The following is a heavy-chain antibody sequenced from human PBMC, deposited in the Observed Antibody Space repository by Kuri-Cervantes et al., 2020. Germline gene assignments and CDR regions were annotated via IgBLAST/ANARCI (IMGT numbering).Heavy chain of an antibody. Sequence: ASVKVSCKASGYTFGNYGISWVRQAPGQGLEWMGWMNPNSGNTGYAQKFQGRVTMTRNTSISTAYMELSSLRSEDTAVYYCARGPKDERFLEWFTPYYMDVWGKGTTVTVSS. V-gene: IGHV1-8*02. D-gene: IGHD3-3*01. CDR3: ARGPKDERFLEWFTPYYMDV. J-gene: IGHJ6*03. CDR2: MNPNSGNT. CDR1: GYTFGNYG.